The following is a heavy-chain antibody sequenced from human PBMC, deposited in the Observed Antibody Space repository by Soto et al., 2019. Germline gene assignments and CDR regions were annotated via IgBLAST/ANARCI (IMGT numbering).Heavy chain of an antibody. D-gene: IGHD3-10*01. CDR1: GGSISSGGYS. CDR2: IYHSGST. V-gene: IGHV4-30-2*01. J-gene: IGHJ5*02. Sequence: SETLSLTCAVSGGSISSGGYSWSWIRQPPGKGLEWIGYIYHSGSTYYNPSLKSRVTISVDRSKNQFSLKLSSVTAADTAVYYCAREWFGANYNWFDPWGQGTLVTVSS. CDR3: AREWFGANYNWFDP.